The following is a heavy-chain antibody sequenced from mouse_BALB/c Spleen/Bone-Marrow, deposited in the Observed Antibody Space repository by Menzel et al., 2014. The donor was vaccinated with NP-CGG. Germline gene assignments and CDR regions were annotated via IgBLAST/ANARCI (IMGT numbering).Heavy chain of an antibody. Sequence: EVKLMESGGGLVQPGGSLKLSCAASRFDFSRYWMSWVRQAPGKGLEWIGEINPDSSTINYTPSLKDKFIISRDNAKNTLYLQMSKVRSEDTALYYCARPGDYDAMDYWGQGTSATVSS. CDR3: ARPGDYDAMDY. V-gene: IGHV4-1*02. J-gene: IGHJ4*01. CDR1: RFDFSRYW. CDR2: INPDSSTI.